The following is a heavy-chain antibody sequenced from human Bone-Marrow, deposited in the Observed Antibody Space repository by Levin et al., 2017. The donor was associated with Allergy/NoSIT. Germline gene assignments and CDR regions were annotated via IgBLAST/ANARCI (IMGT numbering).Heavy chain of an antibody. V-gene: IGHV3-48*01. CDR1: GFTFSHYG. CDR2: ISSSSITI. J-gene: IGHJ4*02. CDR3: ARANYGDYGD. Sequence: HTGGSLRLSCAASGFTFSHYGMNWVRQAPGKGLEWVSYISSSSITIHYADSVKGRFTISRDNAHNSLYLQMNSLRADDTAIYYCARANYGDYGDWGQGTLVSVSS. D-gene: IGHD4-17*01.